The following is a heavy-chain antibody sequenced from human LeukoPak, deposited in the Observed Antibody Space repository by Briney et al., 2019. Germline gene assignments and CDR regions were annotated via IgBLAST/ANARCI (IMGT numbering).Heavy chain of an antibody. CDR2: INHSGST. J-gene: IGHJ6*03. Sequence: SETLSLTCVVYGGSFSGYYWSWIRQPPGKGLEWIGEINHSGSTNYNPSLKSRVTISVDTSKNQFSLKLSSVTAADTAVYYCASLLAMVVATIYYYYYYMDVWGKGTTVTVSS. CDR1: GGSFSGYY. CDR3: ASLLAMVVATIYYYYYYMDV. D-gene: IGHD5-12*01. V-gene: IGHV4-34*01.